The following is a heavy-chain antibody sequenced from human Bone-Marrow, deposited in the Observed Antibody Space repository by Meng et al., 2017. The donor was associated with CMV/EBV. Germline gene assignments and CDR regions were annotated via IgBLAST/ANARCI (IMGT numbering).Heavy chain of an antibody. CDR3: ATNEGSHLGYYYGMDV. Sequence: SVKVSCKASGGTFSSYAISWVRQAPGQGLEWMGGIIPIFGTANYAQKFQGRVTITTDESTSTAYMELSSLRSEDTAVYYCATNEGSHLGYYYGMDVWGQGTTVTVSS. V-gene: IGHV1-69*05. J-gene: IGHJ6*02. CDR1: GGTFSSYA. D-gene: IGHD2-2*01. CDR2: IIPIFGTA.